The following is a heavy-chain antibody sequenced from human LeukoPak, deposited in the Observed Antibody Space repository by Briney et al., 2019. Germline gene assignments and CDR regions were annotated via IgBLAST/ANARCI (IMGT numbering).Heavy chain of an antibody. CDR1: GDSGSSNSAA. J-gene: IGHJ3*02. Sequence: TLSLTCAISGDSGSSNSAAWNWIRQSPSRGLEWLGRTYYRSKWYNDYAVSVKSRITINPDTSKNQFSLQPNSVTPEDTAVYYCARDRFGELWVPSAEAFDIWGQGTMVTVSS. CDR3: ARDRFGELWVPSAEAFDI. V-gene: IGHV6-1*01. CDR2: TYYRSKWYN. D-gene: IGHD3-10*01.